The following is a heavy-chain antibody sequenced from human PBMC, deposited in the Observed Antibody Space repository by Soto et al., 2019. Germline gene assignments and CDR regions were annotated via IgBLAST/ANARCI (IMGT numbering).Heavy chain of an antibody. CDR1: GDSITSNSYF. J-gene: IGHJ4*02. V-gene: IGHV4-39*07. CDR3: ARYSGTYYVY. Sequence: SETLSLTCTVSGDSITSNSYFWAWIRQPPGKGLEWIGSIYYSGTTYYNPSLKSRVTISVDTSKNQFSLKLNSVSAADTAVYYCARYSGTYYVYWGQGILVTVSS. D-gene: IGHD1-26*01. CDR2: IYYSGTT.